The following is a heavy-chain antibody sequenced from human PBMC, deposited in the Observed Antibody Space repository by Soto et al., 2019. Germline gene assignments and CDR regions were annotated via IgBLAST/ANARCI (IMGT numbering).Heavy chain of an antibody. D-gene: IGHD3-10*01. CDR3: VRDHIWSFDY. V-gene: IGHV3-48*01. J-gene: IGHJ4*02. CDR1: GFTFSSYT. Sequence: PGRSPRLSCAASGFTFSSYTMNWVRQAPGKGLEWVSYISLSGSDMYYAGSVKGRFTISRDNAKNSLSLQMNSLRAEDTAVYYCVRDHIWSFDYWGEGTPVTVSS. CDR2: ISLSGSDM.